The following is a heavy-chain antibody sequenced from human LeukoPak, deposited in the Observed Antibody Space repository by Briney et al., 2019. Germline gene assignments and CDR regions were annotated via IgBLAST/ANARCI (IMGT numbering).Heavy chain of an antibody. D-gene: IGHD3-3*01. CDR3: TRLITIFGVVISGAFDI. CDR2: IIPIFGTA. V-gene: IGHV1-69*13. CDR1: GGTFSSYA. J-gene: IGHJ3*02. Sequence: SVKVSCKASGGTFSSYAISWVRQAPGQGLEWMGGIIPIFGTANYAQKFQGRVTITADESTSTAYMELSSLRSEDTAVYYCTRLITIFGVVISGAFDIWGQGTMVTVSS.